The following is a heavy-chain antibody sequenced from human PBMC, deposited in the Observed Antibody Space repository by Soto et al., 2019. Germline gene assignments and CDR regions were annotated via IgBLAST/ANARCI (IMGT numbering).Heavy chain of an antibody. J-gene: IGHJ4*02. D-gene: IGHD6-19*01. Sequence: SETLSLTCTVSGESITTNTYFLAWLRQPPEKGLEWIGSIYYSGTTYYNPSLKSRVTISVDRSKNQFSLKLSSVNAADTAVYFCAIRFSVDYFEYSCQGALVTVS. CDR1: GESITTNTYF. CDR3: AIRFSVDYFEY. V-gene: IGHV4-39*01. CDR2: IYYSGTT.